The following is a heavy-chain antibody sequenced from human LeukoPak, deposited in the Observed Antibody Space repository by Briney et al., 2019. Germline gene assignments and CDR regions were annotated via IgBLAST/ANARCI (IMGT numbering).Heavy chain of an antibody. CDR3: AKLFKAYSSSWIDY. Sequence: LTGGSLRLSCAASGFTFSSYSMNWVRQAPGKGLEWVSGITGSGGSTFYADPVKGRFTISRDTSKNTLYLQMNSLRAEDTAVYYCAKLFKAYSSSWIDYWGQGNLVTVSS. V-gene: IGHV3-23*01. D-gene: IGHD6-13*01. CDR1: GFTFSSYS. CDR2: ITGSGGST. J-gene: IGHJ4*02.